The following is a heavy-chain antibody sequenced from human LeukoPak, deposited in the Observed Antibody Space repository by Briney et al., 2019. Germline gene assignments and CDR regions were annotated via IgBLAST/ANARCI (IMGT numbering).Heavy chain of an antibody. CDR1: GYTFTSYY. D-gene: IGHD6-6*01. CDR2: IVVGSGNT. CDR3: AADLREYSSSPNAFDY. J-gene: IGHJ4*02. V-gene: IGHV1-58*02. Sequence: GASVKVSCKASGYTFTSYYMHWVRQAPGQGLEWIGWIVVGSGNTNYAQKFQERVTITRDMSTSTAYMELSSLRSEDTAVYYCAADLREYSSSPNAFDYWGQGTLVTVSS.